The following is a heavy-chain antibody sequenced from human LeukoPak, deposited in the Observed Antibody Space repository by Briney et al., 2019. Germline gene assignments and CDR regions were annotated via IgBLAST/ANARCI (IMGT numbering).Heavy chain of an antibody. J-gene: IGHJ4*02. CDR1: GFTFSSYS. CDR3: AREWGVQLWSGGFSGDY. CDR2: ISSSSSTI. V-gene: IGHV3-48*01. D-gene: IGHD5-18*01. Sequence: GGSLRLSCAASGFTFSSYSMNWVRQAPGKGLEWVSYISSSSSTIYYADSVKGRFTISRDNAKNSLYLQMNSLRAEDTAVYYCAREWGVQLWSGGFSGDYWGQGTLVTVSS.